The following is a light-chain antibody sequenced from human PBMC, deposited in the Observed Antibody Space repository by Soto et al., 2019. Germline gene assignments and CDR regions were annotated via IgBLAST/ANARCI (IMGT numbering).Light chain of an antibody. CDR2: KAS. CDR1: QSVNSW. J-gene: IGKJ1*01. V-gene: IGKV1-5*03. CDR3: QQYNSYWT. Sequence: DIQMTQSRSTLSASVGDRVTISCRASQSVNSWLAWYQQKPGKAPKLLIYKASSLESGVPSRFSGSGSGTEFTLTISCLQPDDIATYYCQQYNSYWTFGQGTKVDIK.